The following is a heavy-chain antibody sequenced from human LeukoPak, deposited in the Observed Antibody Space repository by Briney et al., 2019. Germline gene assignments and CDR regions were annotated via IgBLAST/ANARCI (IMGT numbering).Heavy chain of an antibody. CDR3: ATDNKRSSSDY. CDR1: GYTFTGYY. D-gene: IGHD6-6*01. CDR2: INPNTGAT. J-gene: IGHJ4*02. V-gene: IGHV1-2*02. Sequence: GASVKVSCKASGYTFTGYYMHWVRQAPGQGLEWMGWINPNTGATNYAQKFQGRVTMTRDTSISTVCMELSRLRSDDTAVYYCATDNKRSSSDYWGQGTLVTVSS.